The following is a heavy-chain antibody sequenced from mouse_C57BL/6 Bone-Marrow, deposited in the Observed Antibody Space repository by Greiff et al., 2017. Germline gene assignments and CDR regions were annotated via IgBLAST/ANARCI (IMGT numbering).Heavy chain of an antibody. D-gene: IGHD2-4*01. CDR3: ARNDYDQTWFAY. V-gene: IGHV5-12*01. CDR1: GFTFSDYY. J-gene: IGHJ3*01. Sequence: EVKLVESGGGLVQPGGSLKLSCAASGFTFSDYYMYWVRQTPEKRLEWVAYISNGGGSTYYPDTVKGRFTISRDNAKNTLYLQMSRLKSEDTAMYYCARNDYDQTWFAYWGQGTLVTVSA. CDR2: ISNGGGST.